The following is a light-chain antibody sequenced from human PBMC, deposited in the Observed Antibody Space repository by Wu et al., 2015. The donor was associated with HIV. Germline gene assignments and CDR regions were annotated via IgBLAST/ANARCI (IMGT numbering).Light chain of an antibody. CDR3: QQYNSYST. CDR2: KAS. Sequence: DIQMTQSPSTLSASVGDRVTITCRASQSISSWLAWYQQKPGKAPKLLIYKASTLEIGVPSRFSCSGSGTEFTLTISSLQPDDFATYYCQQYNSYSTFGPGTRVDVK. J-gene: IGKJ3*01. V-gene: IGKV1-5*03. CDR1: QSISSW.